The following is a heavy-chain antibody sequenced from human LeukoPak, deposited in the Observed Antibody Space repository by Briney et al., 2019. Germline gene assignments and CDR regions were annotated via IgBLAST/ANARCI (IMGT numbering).Heavy chain of an antibody. J-gene: IGHJ4*02. CDR1: GFTFNTYN. D-gene: IGHD3-22*01. CDR2: ISSSSSYI. V-gene: IGHV3-21*01. CDR3: ARLYDGSAYHADHFDY. Sequence: GGSLRLSCAGSGFTFNTYNMNWVRQAPGKGLEWVSSISSSSSYIYYADSMKGRFTISRDNAKNSLYLQMNSLRAEDTAVYYCARLYDGSAYHADHFDYWGQGTLVIVSS.